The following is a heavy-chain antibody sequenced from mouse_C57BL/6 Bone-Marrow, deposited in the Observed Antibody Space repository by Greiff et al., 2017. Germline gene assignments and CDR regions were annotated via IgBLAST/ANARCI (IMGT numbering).Heavy chain of an antibody. CDR1: GYTFTGYW. D-gene: IGHD2-2*01. Sequence: QVQLKQSGAELMKPGASVKLSCKATGYTFTGYWIEWVKQRPGHGLEWIGEILPGSGSTNYNEKFKGKATFTADTSSNTAYMQLSSLTTEDSAIYYCARKVLYYGYEGIAYWGQGTLVTVSA. J-gene: IGHJ3*01. V-gene: IGHV1-9*01. CDR2: ILPGSGST. CDR3: ARKVLYYGYEGIAY.